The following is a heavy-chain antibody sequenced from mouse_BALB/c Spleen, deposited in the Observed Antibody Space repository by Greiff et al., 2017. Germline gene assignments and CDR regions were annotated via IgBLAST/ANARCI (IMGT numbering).Heavy chain of an antibody. CDR2: ISYDGSN. V-gene: IGHV3-6*02. Sequence: EVKVEESGPGLVKPSQSLSLTCSVTGYSITSGYYWNWIRQFPGNKLEWMGYISYDGSNNYNPSLKNRISITRDTSKNQFFLKLNSVTTEDTATYYCARAGGYPWFAYWGQGTLVTVSA. CDR1: GYSITSGYY. J-gene: IGHJ3*01. D-gene: IGHD2-2*01. CDR3: ARAGGYPWFAY.